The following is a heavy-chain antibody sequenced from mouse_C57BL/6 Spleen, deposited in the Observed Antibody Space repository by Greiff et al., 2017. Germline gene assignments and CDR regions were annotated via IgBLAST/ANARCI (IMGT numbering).Heavy chain of an antibody. Sequence: EVQLQQSGPELVKPGASVKISCKASGYTFTDYYMNWVKQSHGKSLEWIGDINPNNGGTGYNQKFKGKATLTVDKSSSTADMEHRSLTSEDSAVDYWARRGGVMDYIDYGGQGTSLTVSS. D-gene: IGHD1-1*02. CDR1: GYTFTDYY. V-gene: IGHV1-26*01. CDR2: INPNNGGT. CDR3: ARRGGVMDYIDY. J-gene: IGHJ2*02.